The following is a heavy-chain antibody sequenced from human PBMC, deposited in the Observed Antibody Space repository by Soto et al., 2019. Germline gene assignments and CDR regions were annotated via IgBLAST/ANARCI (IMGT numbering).Heavy chain of an antibody. CDR3: AREGDVTMVRGVIVAFDY. Sequence: QVQLVQSGAEVKKPGASVKVSCKASGYIFTNYGVNWVRQAPGQGLEWMGWISAYTGNTRYAQHVQGRVTMTTDTSTNTAYMELRSLRSDDTAVYYCAREGDVTMVRGVIVAFDYWGQGTLVTVSS. V-gene: IGHV1-18*01. CDR1: GYIFTNYG. CDR2: ISAYTGNT. D-gene: IGHD3-10*01. J-gene: IGHJ4*02.